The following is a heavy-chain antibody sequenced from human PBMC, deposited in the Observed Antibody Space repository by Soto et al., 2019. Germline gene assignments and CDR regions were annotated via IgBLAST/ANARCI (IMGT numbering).Heavy chain of an antibody. Sequence: SETLSLTCAVYGGSFSGYYWSWIRQPPGKGLEWIGEINHGGSTNYNPSLKSRVTISVDTSKNQFSLKLSSVTAADTAVYYCAGGYSSSWYWGYYYYGMDVWGQGTTVTVSS. CDR3: AGGYSSSWYWGYYYYGMDV. V-gene: IGHV4-34*01. D-gene: IGHD6-13*01. CDR2: INHGGST. J-gene: IGHJ6*02. CDR1: GGSFSGYY.